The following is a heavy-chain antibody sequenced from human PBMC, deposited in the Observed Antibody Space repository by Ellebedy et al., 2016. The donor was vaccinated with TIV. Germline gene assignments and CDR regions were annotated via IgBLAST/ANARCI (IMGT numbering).Heavy chain of an antibody. CDR3: ARGSPGHPTPNW. V-gene: IGHV4-59*01. J-gene: IGHJ4*02. Sequence: SETLSLTCTVSGGSISSYYWSWIRQPPGKGLEWIGYIYYSGSTNYNPSLKSRVTISVDTSKNQFSLKLSSVTAADTAVYYCARGSPGHPTPNWWGQGTLVTVSS. CDR2: IYYSGST. CDR1: GGSISSYY. D-gene: IGHD3-10*01.